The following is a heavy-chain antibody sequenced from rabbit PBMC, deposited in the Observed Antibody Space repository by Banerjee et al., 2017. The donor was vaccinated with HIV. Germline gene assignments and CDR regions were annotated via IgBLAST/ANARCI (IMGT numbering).Heavy chain of an antibody. Sequence: QQRLEESGGGLVQPEGSLTLSCKASGIDFSTCGISWVRQAPGKGLEWIACINTSSGNTVYANWAKGRFTISKTSSTTVTLQMTSLTAADTATYFCARDLAGVTGWNFGLWGPGTLVTVS. CDR3: ARDLAGVTGWNFGL. J-gene: IGHJ6*01. V-gene: IGHV1S45*01. D-gene: IGHD4-1*01. CDR2: INTSSGNT. CDR1: GIDFSTCG.